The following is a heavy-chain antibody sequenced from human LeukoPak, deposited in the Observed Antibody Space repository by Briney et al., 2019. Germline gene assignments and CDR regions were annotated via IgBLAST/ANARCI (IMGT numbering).Heavy chain of an antibody. V-gene: IGHV5-51*01. D-gene: IGHD3-22*01. CDR2: IYPGDSDT. Sequence: GESLKISCKGSGYSFTSYWIGWVRQMPGKGLEWMGIIYPGDSDTRYSPSFQGQVTTSADKSISTAYLQWSSLKASDTAMYYCARHQGYYYDSSGYYYGMDVWGQGTTVTVSS. J-gene: IGHJ6*02. CDR3: ARHQGYYYDSSGYYYGMDV. CDR1: GYSFTSYW.